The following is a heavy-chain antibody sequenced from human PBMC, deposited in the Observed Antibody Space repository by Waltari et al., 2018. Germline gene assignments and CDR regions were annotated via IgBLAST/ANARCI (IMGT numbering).Heavy chain of an antibody. CDR1: GFTFRSYA. D-gene: IGHD3-16*01. Sequence: EVQLVESGGGLVQPGGSLRLSCSASGFTFRSYAMHWVRQAPGKGMEYVSAISSNGGRTYYAGSVKGRFTISRDNSKNTLYLQMSSLRAEDTAVYYCVGRFDYFDYWGQGTLVTVSS. CDR3: VGRFDYFDY. J-gene: IGHJ4*02. V-gene: IGHV3-64D*06. CDR2: ISSNGGRT.